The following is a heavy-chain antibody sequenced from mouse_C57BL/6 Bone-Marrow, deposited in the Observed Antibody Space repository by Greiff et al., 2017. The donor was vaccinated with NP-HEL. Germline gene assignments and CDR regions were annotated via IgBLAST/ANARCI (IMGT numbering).Heavy chain of an antibody. CDR2: IYPRSGNT. D-gene: IGHD1-1*01. CDR1: GYTFTSYG. Sequence: QVQLKESGAELARPGASVKLSCKASGYTFTSYGISWVKQRTGQGLEWIGEIYPRSGNTYYNEKFKGKATLTADKSSSTAYMELRSLTSEDSAVYFCARVGVPTGSSCRFAYWGQGTLVTVSA. V-gene: IGHV1-81*01. CDR3: ARVGVPTGSSCRFAY. J-gene: IGHJ3*01.